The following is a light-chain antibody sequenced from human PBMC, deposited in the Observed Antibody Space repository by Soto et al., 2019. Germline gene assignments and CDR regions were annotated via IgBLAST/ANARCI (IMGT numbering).Light chain of an antibody. J-gene: IGKJ3*01. Sequence: EIVLTQSPGTLSLSPGERATLSCRASQSVSSSFLAWYQQKPGQAPRLLIYDASSRATGIPARFSGSGSGTDFTLTISRLKPEDFAVYYCQQYGSSPPTCGPGTKVDIK. CDR2: DAS. CDR3: QQYGSSPPT. CDR1: QSVSSSF. V-gene: IGKV3-20*01.